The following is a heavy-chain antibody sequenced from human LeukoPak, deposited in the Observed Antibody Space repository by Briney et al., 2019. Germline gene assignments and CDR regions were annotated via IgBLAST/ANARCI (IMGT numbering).Heavy chain of an antibody. J-gene: IGHJ4*02. CDR3: VREKLVDYFWSGYGDY. Sequence: ASVKVSCKASGYTFTNFDINWVRRATGQGLEWMGWMNPKTGNTGSAQKLQGRVTITGNTSISTAYMELSSLRSEDTAVYYCVREKLVDYFWSGYGDYWGQGTLVTVSS. CDR1: GYTFTNFD. V-gene: IGHV1-8*01. D-gene: IGHD3-3*01. CDR2: MNPKTGNT.